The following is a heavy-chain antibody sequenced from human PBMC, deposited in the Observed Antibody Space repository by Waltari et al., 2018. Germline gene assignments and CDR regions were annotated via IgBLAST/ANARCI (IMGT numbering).Heavy chain of an antibody. CDR2: INIDGSNT. CDR3: ARGSFLEWLGGMDV. CDR1: GFNYSSYW. Sequence: EVQRVESGGGLVQPGGSMRLSCEASGFNYSSYWLQWVRQAPGKGLVWVSRINIDGSNTRYAVSVKGRFTISRGNAKNTLYLQMNSLRAEDTAVYYCARGSFLEWLGGMDVWGQGTTVTVS. J-gene: IGHJ6*02. D-gene: IGHD3-3*02. V-gene: IGHV3-74*01.